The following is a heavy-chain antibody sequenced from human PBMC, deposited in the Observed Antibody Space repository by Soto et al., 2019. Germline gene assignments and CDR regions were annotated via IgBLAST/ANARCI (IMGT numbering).Heavy chain of an antibody. Sequence: EVQLLESGGGLEQPGGSLRLSCAASGFTFGSHDMSWVRQAPGKALEWVSSISVSDPGTYYADSVKGRFTTSRVISKNTLFLQMDSLRAEDTALYYCTKGTWLDIWGQGTMVTVSS. J-gene: IGHJ3*02. D-gene: IGHD6-19*01. CDR1: GFTFGSHD. CDR3: TKGTWLDI. CDR2: ISVSDPGT. V-gene: IGHV3-23*01.